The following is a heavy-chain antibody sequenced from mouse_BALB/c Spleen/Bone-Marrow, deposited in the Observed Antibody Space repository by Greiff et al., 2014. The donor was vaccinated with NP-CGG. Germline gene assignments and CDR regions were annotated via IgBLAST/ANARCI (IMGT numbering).Heavy chain of an antibody. CDR3: ARTTMITTGGYYAMDY. J-gene: IGHJ4*01. D-gene: IGHD2-4*01. CDR2: IYPGDGDT. V-gene: IGHV1-87*01. Sequence: VQLQQSGAELARPGASVKLSRKASGYTLTSYWMQWVKQRPGQGLEWIGAIYPGDGDTRYTQKFKGKATLTADKSSSTAYMQLSSLASEDSAVYYCARTTMITTGGYYAMDYWGQGTSVTVSS. CDR1: GYTLTSYW.